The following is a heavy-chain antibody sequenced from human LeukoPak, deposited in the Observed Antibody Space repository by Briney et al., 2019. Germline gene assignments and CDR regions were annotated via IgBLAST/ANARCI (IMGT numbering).Heavy chain of an antibody. CDR2: LYSGGTT. CDR3: AKHGDSGLNNFDY. D-gene: IGHD4-17*01. Sequence: PGGSLRLSCAASGFTVSSNYMSWVRQAPGKGLEWVSVLYSGGTTYYADSVKGRFTISRDNSKNTLYLQMNSLRAEDTAVYYCAKHGDSGLNNFDYWGQGTLVTVSS. CDR1: GFTVSSNY. J-gene: IGHJ4*02. V-gene: IGHV3-53*01.